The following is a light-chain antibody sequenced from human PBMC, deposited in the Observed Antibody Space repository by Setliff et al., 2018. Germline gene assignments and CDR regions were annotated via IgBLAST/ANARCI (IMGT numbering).Light chain of an antibody. CDR3: CSYAGSYTLV. CDR1: SSDVGNYDF. J-gene: IGLJ3*02. Sequence: QSALAQPPSASGSPGQSVTVSCTGTSSDVGNYDFVSWYQQRPGKAPKLLIYEVNKRPSGVPDRFSGSKSGNTASLTVSGLQADDEADYYCCSYAGSYTLVFGGGTKVTVL. CDR2: EVN. V-gene: IGLV2-8*01.